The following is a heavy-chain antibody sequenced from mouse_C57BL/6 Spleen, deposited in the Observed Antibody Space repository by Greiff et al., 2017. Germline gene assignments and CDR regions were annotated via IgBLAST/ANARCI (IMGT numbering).Heavy chain of an antibody. J-gene: IGHJ2*01. CDR1: GFTFSDYY. CDR2: INYDGSST. D-gene: IGHD1-1*01. CDR3: AREGSYFDY. Sequence: VQLKESEGGLVQPGSSMKLSCTASGFTFSDYYMAWVRQVPEKGLEWVANINYDGSSTYYLDSLKSRFIISRDNAKNILYLQMSSLKSEDTATYYCAREGSYFDYWGQGTTLTVSS. V-gene: IGHV5-16*01.